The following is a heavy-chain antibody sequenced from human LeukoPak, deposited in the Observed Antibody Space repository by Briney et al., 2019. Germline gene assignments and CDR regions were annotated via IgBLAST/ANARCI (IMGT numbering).Heavy chain of an antibody. D-gene: IGHD3-10*01. J-gene: IGHJ5*02. Sequence: SETLSLTCAVYGGSFSGYYWSWIRQPPGKGLEWIGEINHSGSTNYNPSLKSRVTISVDTSKNQFSLKLSSVTAADTAVYYCARDFLYYGSGTSWFDPWGQGTLVTVSS. CDR3: ARDFLYYGSGTSWFDP. V-gene: IGHV4-34*01. CDR2: INHSGST. CDR1: GGSFSGYY.